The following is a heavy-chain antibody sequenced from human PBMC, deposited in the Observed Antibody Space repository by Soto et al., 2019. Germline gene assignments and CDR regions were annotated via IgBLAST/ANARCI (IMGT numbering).Heavy chain of an antibody. J-gene: IGHJ5*02. V-gene: IGHV1-18*01. D-gene: IGHD3-9*01. CDR2: ISAYNGNT. Sequence: ASVKVSCKASGYTFTSYGISWLRQAPGQGLEWMGWISAYNGNTNYAQKLQGRVTMTTDTSTSTAYMELRSLRSDDTAVYYCARGVGYFDWLLIGRNWFDPWGKETLFTVSS. CDR3: ARGVGYFDWLLIGRNWFDP. CDR1: GYTFTSYG.